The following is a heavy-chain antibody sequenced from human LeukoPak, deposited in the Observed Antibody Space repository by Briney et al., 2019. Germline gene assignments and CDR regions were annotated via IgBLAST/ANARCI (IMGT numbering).Heavy chain of an antibody. V-gene: IGHV3-48*01. CDR3: ARVLLWFGDFSVKAFDI. D-gene: IGHD3-10*01. Sequence: GGSLRLSCAASGFTFSSYSMNWVRQAPGKGLEWVSYISSSSTIYYADSVKGRFTISRDNAKNSLYLQMNSLRAEDTAVYYCARVLLWFGDFSVKAFDIWGQGTMVTVSS. CDR1: GFTFSSYS. CDR2: ISSSSTI. J-gene: IGHJ3*02.